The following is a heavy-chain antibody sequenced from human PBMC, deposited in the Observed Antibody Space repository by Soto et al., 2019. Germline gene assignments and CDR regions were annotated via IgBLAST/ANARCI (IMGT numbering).Heavy chain of an antibody. D-gene: IGHD2-15*01. CDR3: ARGGYCSGGSCDWFDP. CDR2: IYTSGST. V-gene: IGHV4-4*07. J-gene: IGHJ5*02. Sequence: PSETLSLTCTVSGGSISSYYWSWIRQPAGKGLEWIGRIYTSGSTNYNPSLKSRVTMSVDTSKNQFSLKLSSATAADTAVYYCARGGYCSGGSCDWFDPWGQGTLVTVSS. CDR1: GGSISSYY.